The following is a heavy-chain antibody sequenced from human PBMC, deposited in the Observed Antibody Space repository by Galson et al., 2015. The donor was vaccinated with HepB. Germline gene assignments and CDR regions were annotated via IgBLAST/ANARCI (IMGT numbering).Heavy chain of an antibody. CDR3: VRGIVVAPVWGAFET. Sequence: SETLSLTCAVSGGSISSSNWWSWVRQPPGKGLEWIGEIYHSGSTNYNPSLKSRVTMSVDRSKNQVYLNLNSVTAADTALYYCVRGIVVAPVWGAFETWGQGTMVTVSS. J-gene: IGHJ3*02. CDR2: IYHSGST. CDR1: GGSISSSNW. D-gene: IGHD3-22*01. V-gene: IGHV4-4*02.